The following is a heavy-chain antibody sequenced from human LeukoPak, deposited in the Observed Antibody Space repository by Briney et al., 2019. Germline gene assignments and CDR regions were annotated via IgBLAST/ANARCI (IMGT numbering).Heavy chain of an antibody. CDR1: GITLSNYG. CDR3: AKAQRWFRADY. V-gene: IGHV3-23*01. Sequence: GGSLRLSCAVSGITLSNYGMSWVRQAPGKGLEWVAGLSGSGGGTNYADSVKGRFTISRDNSKNTLYLQMNSLRAEDTAVYYCAKAQRWFRADYWGQGTLVTVSS. CDR2: LSGSGGGT. J-gene: IGHJ4*02. D-gene: IGHD2-15*01.